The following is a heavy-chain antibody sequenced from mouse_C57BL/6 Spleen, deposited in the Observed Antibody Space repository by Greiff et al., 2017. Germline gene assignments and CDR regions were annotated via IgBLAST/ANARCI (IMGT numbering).Heavy chain of an antibody. J-gene: IGHJ3*01. CDR3: AGDYGCDYAD. Sequence: QVQLQQSGAELVKPGASVKLSCTASGFTFTSYYMRWVKQRTGQGLEWIGGIDPGGGDTNYNEKFKGKATITADKSSSTAYLQLRSLTSEDSAVYFCAGDYGCDYADWGQGTLVTVSA. D-gene: IGHD2-2*01. CDR1: GFTFTSYY. CDR2: IDPGGGDT. V-gene: IGHV1-81*01.